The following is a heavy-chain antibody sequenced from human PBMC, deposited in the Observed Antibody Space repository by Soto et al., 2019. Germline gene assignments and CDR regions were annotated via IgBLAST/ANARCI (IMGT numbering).Heavy chain of an antibody. Sequence: GGSLRLSCAASGFTFSSYWMSWVRQAPGKGLEWVANIKQDGSEKYYVDSVKGRFTISRDNAKNSLYLQMNSLRAEDTAVYYCARDGKDSSSGSYSYYGMVVWSQGTTLTVS. V-gene: IGHV3-7*01. CDR3: ARDGKDSSSGSYSYYGMVV. CDR1: GFTFSSYW. CDR2: IKQDGSEK. J-gene: IGHJ6*01. D-gene: IGHD6-13*01.